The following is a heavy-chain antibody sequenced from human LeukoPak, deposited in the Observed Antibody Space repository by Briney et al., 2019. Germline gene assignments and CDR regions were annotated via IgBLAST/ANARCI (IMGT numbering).Heavy chain of an antibody. CDR1: GLTFGSYA. J-gene: IGHJ6*02. Sequence: GGSLRLSCAASGLTFGSYAMSWVRQAPGKGLEWVSSISGSGGSTYYADSVKGQFIISRDNSENTLYLQMNTLRAEDTAVYYCAKDRSGGGDYYFGMDVWGQGTTVTVSS. CDR3: AKDRSGGGDYYFGMDV. V-gene: IGHV3-23*01. D-gene: IGHD6-19*01. CDR2: ISGSGGST.